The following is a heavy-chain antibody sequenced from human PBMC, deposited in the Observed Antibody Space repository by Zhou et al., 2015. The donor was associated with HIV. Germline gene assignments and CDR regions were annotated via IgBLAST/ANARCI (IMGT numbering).Heavy chain of an antibody. CDR1: GGTFSSYA. CDR2: IIPIFGTA. CDR3: AGKKTYVWGSYRACFDY. Sequence: QVQLVQSGAEVKKPGSSVKVSCKASGGTFSSYAISWVRQAPGQGLEWMGGIIPIFGTANYAQKFQGRVTITADESTSTAYMELSSLRSEDTAVYYCAGKKTYVWGSYRACFDYWGQGTLVTVSS. D-gene: IGHD3-16*02. V-gene: IGHV1-69*01. J-gene: IGHJ4*02.